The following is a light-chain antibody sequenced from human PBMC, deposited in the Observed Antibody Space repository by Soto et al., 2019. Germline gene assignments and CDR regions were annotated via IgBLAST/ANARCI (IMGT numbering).Light chain of an antibody. CDR2: AAS. V-gene: IGKV1-27*01. Sequence: DIQVTQFPSSLSASVGDRITITCRASQAIGNYLAWYQQKPGKVPKLLIYAASTLQSGVPSRFSGSRSGTDFTLTVSSLQPEDVATYYCQKYNGLPLTFGPGTKVEIK. CDR1: QAIGNY. J-gene: IGKJ3*01. CDR3: QKYNGLPLT.